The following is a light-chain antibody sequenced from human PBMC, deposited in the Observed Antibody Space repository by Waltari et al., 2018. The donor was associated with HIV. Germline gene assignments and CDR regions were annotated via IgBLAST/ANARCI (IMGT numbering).Light chain of an antibody. J-gene: IGKJ1*01. Sequence: EIVMTQSPATLSVSPGERATLSCRASQSVSSDLAWYQQKPGQAPRLLIYGASTRAPGIPARFSGSGSGTEFTLSISSLQSEDFAVYFCQQCNNWPRTFGQGTKVEIK. CDR3: QQCNNWPRT. V-gene: IGKV3-15*01. CDR2: GAS. CDR1: QSVSSD.